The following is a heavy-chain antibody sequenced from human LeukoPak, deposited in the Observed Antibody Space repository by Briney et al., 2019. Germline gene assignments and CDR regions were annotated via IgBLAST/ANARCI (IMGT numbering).Heavy chain of an antibody. CDR1: GHIFTGHY. J-gene: IGHJ6*02. Sequence: ASVKVSCKVSGHIFTGHYIHWLRQAPGQAPGQGLEWMGWINPNSGGTNYAQKFQGRVTMTGDTSISTAYMELSRLRSDDTAVYYCARIVVPAAILFYGMDVWGQGTTVTVSS. CDR3: ARIVVPAAILFYGMDV. D-gene: IGHD2-2*02. V-gene: IGHV1-2*02. CDR2: INPNSGGT.